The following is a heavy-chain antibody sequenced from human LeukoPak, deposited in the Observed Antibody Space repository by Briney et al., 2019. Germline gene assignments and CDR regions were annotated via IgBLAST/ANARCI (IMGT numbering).Heavy chain of an antibody. CDR1: GFTFGSW. D-gene: IGHD6-19*01. V-gene: IGHV3-7*03. CDR3: AKDETIAVAGFFDY. CDR2: IKQDGSEK. Sequence: GGSLRLSCTASGFTFGSWIIWVRQAPRKGLEWVASIKQDGSEKYYLDSVKGRFTMSRDSAKNSLYLQMSSLRAEDTAVYYCAKDETIAVAGFFDYWGQGTLVTVSS. J-gene: IGHJ4*02.